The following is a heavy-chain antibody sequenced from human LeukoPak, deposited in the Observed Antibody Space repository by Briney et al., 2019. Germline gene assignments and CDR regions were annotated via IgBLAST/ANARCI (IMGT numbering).Heavy chain of an antibody. J-gene: IGHJ5*02. Sequence: PGGSLRLSCAISGFSVSNYYMSWVRQAPGKGLEWVSLIRDTGETFFADSVRGRFTLSRDNSKSTMYLQMNRLRVEDTAVYFCARDRAATQDWVEFDPWGQGTLVTVSS. CDR2: IRDTGET. D-gene: IGHD2-15*01. CDR3: ARDRAATQDWVEFDP. CDR1: GFSVSNYY. V-gene: IGHV3-66*03.